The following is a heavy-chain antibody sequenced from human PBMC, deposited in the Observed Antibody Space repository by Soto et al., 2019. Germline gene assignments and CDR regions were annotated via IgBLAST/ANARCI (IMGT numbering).Heavy chain of an antibody. V-gene: IGHV1-69*13. CDR2: IIPIFGTA. CDR1: GGTFSSYA. J-gene: IGHJ6*02. D-gene: IGHD3-9*01. CDR3: ARAERGYDILTARGYYGMDG. Sequence: SVKVSCKASGGTFSSYAISWVRQAPGQGLEWMGGIIPIFGTANYAQKFQGRVTITADESTSTAYMELSSLRSEDTAVYYCARAERGYDILTARGYYGMDGWGQGTTVTVSS.